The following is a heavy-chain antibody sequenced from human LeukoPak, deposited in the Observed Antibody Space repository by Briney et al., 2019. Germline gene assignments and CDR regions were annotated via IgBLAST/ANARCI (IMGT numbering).Heavy chain of an antibody. Sequence: GGSLRLSCAASGFTFSGSTMHWIRQASGKGLEWVGRIRTKPNNYATTYAASVNGRFTISRDDSKNTAYLQMNSVKIEDTAVYYCASSRQQGLDNWGQGTLVTVSS. CDR1: GFTFSGST. D-gene: IGHD6-13*01. CDR3: ASSRQQGLDN. J-gene: IGHJ4*02. V-gene: IGHV3-73*01. CDR2: IRTKPNNYAT.